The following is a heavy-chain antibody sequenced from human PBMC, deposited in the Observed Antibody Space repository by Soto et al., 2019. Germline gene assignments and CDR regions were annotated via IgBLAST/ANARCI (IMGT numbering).Heavy chain of an antibody. CDR1: GGTFSSYD. Sequence: QVQLVQSGAEVKKPGSSVKVSCKASGGTFSSYDISWVRQAPGRGLEWMGGIIPIFGTANYAQKFQGRVTITADKSTSTAYIELSSLSSEDTAVYYCARDVQYSSNIWGQGTLVTVSS. V-gene: IGHV1-69*06. J-gene: IGHJ4*02. CDR2: IIPIFGTA. CDR3: ARDVQYSSNI. D-gene: IGHD6-13*01.